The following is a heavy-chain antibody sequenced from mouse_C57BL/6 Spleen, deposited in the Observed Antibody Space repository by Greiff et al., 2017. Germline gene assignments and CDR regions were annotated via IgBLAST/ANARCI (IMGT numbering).Heavy chain of an antibody. Sequence: QVQLQQPGAELVMPGASVKLSCKASGYTFTSYWMHWVKQRPGQGLEWIGEIDPSDSYTNYNQKFKGKSTLTVDKSSSTAYMQLSSLTSEDSAVYYCATYYGSSPPWFAYWGQGTLVTVSA. V-gene: IGHV1-69*01. CDR2: IDPSDSYT. J-gene: IGHJ3*01. D-gene: IGHD1-1*01. CDR3: ATYYGSSPPWFAY. CDR1: GYTFTSYW.